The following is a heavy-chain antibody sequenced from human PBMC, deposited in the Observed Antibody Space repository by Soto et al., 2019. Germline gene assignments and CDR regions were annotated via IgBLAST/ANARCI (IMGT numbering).Heavy chain of an antibody. CDR3: ARVGPSGYSYGSLYFDY. D-gene: IGHD5-18*01. CDR2: IIPILGIA. CDR1: GGTFSSYT. J-gene: IGHJ4*02. Sequence: VSCKASGGTFSSYTISWVRQAPGQGLEWMGRIIPILGIANYAQKFQGRVTITADKSTSTAYMELSSLRSEDTAVYYCARVGPSGYSYGSLYFDYWGQGTLVTVSS. V-gene: IGHV1-69*02.